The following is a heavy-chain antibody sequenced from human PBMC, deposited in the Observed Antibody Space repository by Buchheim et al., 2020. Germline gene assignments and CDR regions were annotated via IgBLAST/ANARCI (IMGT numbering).Heavy chain of an antibody. CDR2: IISSTNYI. J-gene: IGHJ6*02. V-gene: IGHV3-21*02. D-gene: IGHD6-13*01. Sequence: EVQLVESGGGLVKPGGSLRLSCAASGFTFSSYTMNWVRQAPGKGLEWVSSIISSTNYIYYADSVKGRFTISRDNAKNSLYLQMNSLRTEDTAVYYCARGVIAAAPYGMDVWGRGTT. CDR1: GFTFSSYT. CDR3: ARGVIAAAPYGMDV.